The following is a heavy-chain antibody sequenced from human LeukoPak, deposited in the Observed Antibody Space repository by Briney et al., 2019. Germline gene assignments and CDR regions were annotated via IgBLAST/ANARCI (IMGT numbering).Heavy chain of an antibody. J-gene: IGHJ4*02. CDR1: GFTFSSYG. D-gene: IGHD3-22*01. V-gene: IGHV3-30*02. CDR3: AKAVGAYDSSGYHDY. Sequence: GGSLRLSCAASGFTFSSYGMHWVRQAPGKGLEWVAFIRYDGSKKYYADSVKGRFTISRDNSKNTLYLQMNSLRAEDTAVYYCAKAVGAYDSSGYHDYWGQGTLVTVSS. CDR2: IRYDGSKK.